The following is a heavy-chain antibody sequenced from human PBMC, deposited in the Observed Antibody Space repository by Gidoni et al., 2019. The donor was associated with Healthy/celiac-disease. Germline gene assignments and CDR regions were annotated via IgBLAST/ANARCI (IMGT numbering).Heavy chain of an antibody. CDR3: ASKRPGLVGNYFDY. CDR2: IYHSGRT. CDR1: GGSISSSNW. V-gene: IGHV4-4*02. Sequence: QVQLQASGPGLVKPTGTLSLTCAFSGGSISSSNWWSWVRHPPGKGLEWIGEIYHSGRTNYNPSLKSRVTISVDKSKNQFSLKLSSVTAADTAVYYCASKRPGLVGNYFDYWGQGTLVTVSS. D-gene: IGHD6-19*01. J-gene: IGHJ4*02.